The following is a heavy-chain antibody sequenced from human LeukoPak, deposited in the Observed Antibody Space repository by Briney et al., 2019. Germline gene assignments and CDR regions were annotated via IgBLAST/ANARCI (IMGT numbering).Heavy chain of an antibody. CDR3: ARLGYSVSWTDC. CDR2: IYYSGST. D-gene: IGHD6-13*01. V-gene: IGHV4-39*01. J-gene: IGHJ4*02. Sequence: WETLSLTCAVSGGSISSSSHYWGWLRQPPGKRLEWIGSIYYSGSTYYNPSLKSRVTISVDTSKNQFSLRLSSVTAADMAVYFCARLGYSVSWTDCWGQGTLVTVSS. CDR1: GGSISSSSHY.